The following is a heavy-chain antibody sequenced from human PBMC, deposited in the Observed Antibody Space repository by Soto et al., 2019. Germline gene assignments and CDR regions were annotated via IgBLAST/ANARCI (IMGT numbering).Heavy chain of an antibody. CDR1: EFALSSYG. Sequence: GGAQRLYCTASEFALSSYGMSGVRHAPGRGREWVANIKQDGSEKYYVDSVKGRFTISRDNAKNSLYLQMNSLRAEDTAVYYCAREGLADCSSTSCYPLGDWGQGTLVTVSS. J-gene: IGHJ4*02. CDR2: IKQDGSEK. D-gene: IGHD2-2*01. CDR3: AREGLADCSSTSCYPLGD. V-gene: IGHV3-7*01.